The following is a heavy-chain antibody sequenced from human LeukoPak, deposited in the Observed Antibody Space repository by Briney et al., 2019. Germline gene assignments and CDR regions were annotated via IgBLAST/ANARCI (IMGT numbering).Heavy chain of an antibody. CDR2: ISSSGSTI. D-gene: IGHD3-16*01. J-gene: IGHJ4*02. CDR3: ARDWGEDPFDY. Sequence: GGSLRLSCAASGFTFSSYEMNWVRQAPGKGLEWVSYISSSGSTIYYADSVKGRFTISRDNAKNSLYLQMNSLRAEDTAVYYCARDWGEDPFDYWGQGTLVTVSS. V-gene: IGHV3-48*03. CDR1: GFTFSSYE.